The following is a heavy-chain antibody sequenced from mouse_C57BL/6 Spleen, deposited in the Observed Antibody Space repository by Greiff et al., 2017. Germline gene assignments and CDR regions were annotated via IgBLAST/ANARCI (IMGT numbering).Heavy chain of an antibody. CDR3: ARGGYDGYRFAY. Sequence: QVQLQQPGAELVMPGASVKLSCKASGYTFTSYWMHWVKQRPGQGLEWIGEIDPSDSYTNYNQKFKGKSTLTVDKSSSTAYMQLSSLTSEDSAVYYCARGGYDGYRFAYWGQGTLFTVSA. J-gene: IGHJ3*01. D-gene: IGHD2-3*01. CDR1: GYTFTSYW. CDR2: IDPSDSYT. V-gene: IGHV1-69*01.